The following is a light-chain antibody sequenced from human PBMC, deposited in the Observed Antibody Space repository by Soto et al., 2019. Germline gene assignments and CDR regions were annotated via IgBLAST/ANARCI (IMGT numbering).Light chain of an antibody. V-gene: IGKV3-20*01. J-gene: IGKJ1*01. CDR2: GAS. CDR1: QSVSNNF. Sequence: EIVLTQSPGTLSLSAGERATLSCRASQSVSNNFLAWYQQKPGQAPRLLFYGASNRATGIPDRFSGSGSETDLTLTSSRLEPEEFAVYYWQQYYSSGTFGQGTKVDIK. CDR3: QQYYSSGT.